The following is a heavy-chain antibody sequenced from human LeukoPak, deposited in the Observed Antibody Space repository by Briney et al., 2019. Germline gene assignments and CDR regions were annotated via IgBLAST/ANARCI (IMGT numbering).Heavy chain of an antibody. Sequence: SETLSLTCGVSGGSFTDYYWGWIRQPPGKGLEWIGEINHRGSTRFNQSLKSRVTISVDTSKDLLSLKVTSVTAADTAVYYCARNVGWYSHDSWGQGTLVTVSS. CDR3: ARNVGWYSHDS. D-gene: IGHD6-19*01. J-gene: IGHJ4*02. V-gene: IGHV4-34*01. CDR2: INHRGST. CDR1: GGSFTDYY.